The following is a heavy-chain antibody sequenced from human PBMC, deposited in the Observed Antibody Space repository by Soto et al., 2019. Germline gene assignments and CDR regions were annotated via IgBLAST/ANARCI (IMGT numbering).Heavy chain of an antibody. CDR1: GGSLSGYY. Sequence: QVHLEQWGAGLLNPSETLSLTCAVYGGSLSGYYWSWVRQSPGKGLGWIGEINHSGTTNYNPSLRTRVTISADTSKHQFSLRLSSVAAADSDVYYCASYHYLDLWTGSRHYMDVWGRGTTVTVSS. CDR2: INHSGTT. CDR3: ASYHYLDLWTGSRHYMDV. J-gene: IGHJ6*03. D-gene: IGHD3-9*01. V-gene: IGHV4-34*01.